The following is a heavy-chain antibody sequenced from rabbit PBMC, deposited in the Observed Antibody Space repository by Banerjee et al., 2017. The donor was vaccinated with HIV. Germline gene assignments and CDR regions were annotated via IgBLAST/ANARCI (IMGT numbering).Heavy chain of an antibody. CDR2: IYGGSGST. CDR3: ARTAGWADHGDGYFKL. V-gene: IGHV1S40*01. D-gene: IGHD2-1*01. CDR1: GIDFSSYG. Sequence: QSLEESGGDLVKPGASLTLTCTASGIDFSSYGVSWVRQAPGKGLEWIGDIYGGSGSTYYASWAKGRFTISLDNAQNTVFLQMTSLTDADTATYFCARTAGWADHGDGYFKLWGPGTLVTVS. J-gene: IGHJ4*01.